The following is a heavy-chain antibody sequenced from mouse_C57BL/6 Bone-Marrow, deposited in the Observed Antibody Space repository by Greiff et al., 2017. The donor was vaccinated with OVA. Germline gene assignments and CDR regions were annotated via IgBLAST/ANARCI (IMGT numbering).Heavy chain of an antibody. V-gene: IGHV5-17*01. CDR2: ISSGSSTI. CDR3: ARRNYGYGGDY. D-gene: IGHD2-2*01. Sequence: EVQRVESGGGLVKPGGSLKLSCAASGFTFSDYGMHWVRQAPEKGLEWVAYISSGSSTIYYADKVKGRFTISRDNAKNTLFLQITSLRAEDTAMYYCARRNYGYGGDYWGQGTSVTVSS. CDR1: GFTFSDYG. J-gene: IGHJ4*01.